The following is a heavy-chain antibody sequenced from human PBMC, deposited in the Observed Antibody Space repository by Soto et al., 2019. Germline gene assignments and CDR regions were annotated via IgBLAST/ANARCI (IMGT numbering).Heavy chain of an antibody. J-gene: IGHJ5*01. CDR2: IYPADSDT. CDR1: GSTFTHFW. Sequence: EVQLVQSGAEVKKSGESLKISCKGFGSTFTHFWIGWVRQRPGKGLEWMGIIYPADSDTKYSPSFQGRVTMSADESISTVYQHWRRRKASDSAMSYCARQRGSYGHGGGDRFDSWGQGTLVTVSS. CDR3: ARQRGSYGHGGGDRFDS. V-gene: IGHV5-51*01. D-gene: IGHD3-16*01.